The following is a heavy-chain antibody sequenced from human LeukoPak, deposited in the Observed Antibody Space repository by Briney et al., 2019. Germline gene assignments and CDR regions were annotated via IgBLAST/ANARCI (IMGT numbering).Heavy chain of an antibody. CDR1: GFTFSSYE. V-gene: IGHV3-48*03. CDR2: ISSSGSTI. D-gene: IGHD4-23*01. J-gene: IGHJ4*02. Sequence: PGGSLRLSCAASGFTFSSYEMNWVRQAPGKGLEWVSYISSSGSTIYYADSVKGRFTISRDNAKNSLYLQMNSLRAEDTAVYYCAKNYGGNRYFDYWGQGTLVTVSS. CDR3: AKNYGGNRYFDY.